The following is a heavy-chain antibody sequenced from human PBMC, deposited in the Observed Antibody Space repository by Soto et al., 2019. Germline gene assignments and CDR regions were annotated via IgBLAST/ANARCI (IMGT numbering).Heavy chain of an antibody. Sequence: GGSLRLSCAASGFTFSSYGMHWVRQAPGKGLEWVAVIWYDGSNKYYADSVKGRFTISRDNSKNTLYLQMNSLRAEDTAVYYCARDSADGAPDFDYWGQGTLVTVSS. CDR1: GFTFSSYG. D-gene: IGHD3-16*01. CDR3: ARDSADGAPDFDY. J-gene: IGHJ4*02. V-gene: IGHV3-33*01. CDR2: IWYDGSNK.